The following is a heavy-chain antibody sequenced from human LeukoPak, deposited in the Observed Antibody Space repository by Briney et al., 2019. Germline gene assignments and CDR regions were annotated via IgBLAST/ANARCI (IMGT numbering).Heavy chain of an antibody. Sequence: PGGSLRLSCAASGFTFSNHAMHWVRQAPGKGLEWVAVISYDGSNKYYKDSVKGRFTISRDNSKNTLYLQTNSLRAEDTAVYYCAKSLESTNYYYHMDVWGKGTTVTISS. V-gene: IGHV3-30*18. CDR3: AKSLESTNYYYHMDV. J-gene: IGHJ6*03. CDR2: ISYDGSNK. CDR1: GFTFSNHA. D-gene: IGHD2-2*01.